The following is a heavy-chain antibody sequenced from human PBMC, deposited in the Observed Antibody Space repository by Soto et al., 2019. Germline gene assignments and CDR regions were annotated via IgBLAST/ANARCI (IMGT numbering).Heavy chain of an antibody. J-gene: IGHJ6*02. CDR1: GGTFSSYA. V-gene: IGHV1-69*06. CDR2: IIPIFGTA. D-gene: IGHD2-2*01. Sequence: QVQLVQSGAEVKKPGSSVKVSCKASGGTFSSYAISWVRQAPGQGLEWMGGIIPIFGTANYAQKFQGRVTITADKSTSTAYMELSSLRSEDTAVYYCAGGVVPAAMAVYYYGMDVWGQGTTDTVSS. CDR3: AGGVVPAAMAVYYYGMDV.